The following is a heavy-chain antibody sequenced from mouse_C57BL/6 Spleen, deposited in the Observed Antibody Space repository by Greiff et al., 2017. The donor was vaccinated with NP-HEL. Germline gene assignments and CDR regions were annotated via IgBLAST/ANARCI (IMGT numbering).Heavy chain of an antibody. D-gene: IGHD1-1*01. J-gene: IGHJ4*01. CDR1: GYSFTGYY. V-gene: IGHV1-43*01. CDR3: ARGTTVVASYYYAMDY. CDR2: INPSTGGT. Sequence: EVQLQESGPELVKPGASVKISCKASGYSFTGYYMHWVKQSSEKSLEWIGEINPSTGGTSYNQKFKGKATLTVDKSSSTAYMQLKSLTSEDSAVYYCARGTTVVASYYYAMDYWGQGTSVTVSS.